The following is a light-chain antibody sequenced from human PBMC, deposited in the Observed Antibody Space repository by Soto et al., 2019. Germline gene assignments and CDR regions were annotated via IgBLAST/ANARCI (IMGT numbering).Light chain of an antibody. V-gene: IGLV2-11*01. Sequence: QSALTQPRSVSGSPGQSVTISCTGTSSDVGGYNYASWYQQYPGTAPKLMTYDVTMRPSGVPDRFSGSKSGNTASLTISGLQAEDEADYYCCSYAGSYTFYVFGTGTKVTV. CDR3: CSYAGSYTFYV. CDR1: SSDVGGYNY. CDR2: DVT. J-gene: IGLJ1*01.